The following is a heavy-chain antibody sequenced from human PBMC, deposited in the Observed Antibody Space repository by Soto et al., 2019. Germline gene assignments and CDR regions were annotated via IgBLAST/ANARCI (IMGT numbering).Heavy chain of an antibody. CDR1: GSTFSSYW. J-gene: IGHJ6*02. V-gene: IGHV3-7*01. Sequence: GGSLRLSCAASGSTFSSYWMSWVRQSPGKGLEWVANIKQDGSEKYYVDSVKGRFTISRDNAKNSLYLQMNSLRAEDTAVYYCARDHYYDSSGLYYYYGMDVWGQGTTVTVSS. CDR3: ARDHYYDSSGLYYYYGMDV. CDR2: IKQDGSEK. D-gene: IGHD3-22*01.